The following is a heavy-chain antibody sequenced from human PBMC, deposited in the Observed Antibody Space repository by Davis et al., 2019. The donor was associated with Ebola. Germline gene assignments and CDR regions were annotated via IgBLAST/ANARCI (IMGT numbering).Heavy chain of an antibody. D-gene: IGHD6-19*01. CDR1: GGSFSGYY. J-gene: IGHJ6*02. Sequence: LRLSCAVYGGSFSGYYWSWIRQPPGKGLEWIGEINHSGSTNYNPSHKSRVTISVDTSKNQFSLKLSSVTAADTAVYYCARQTSSGWDLYYYYGMDVWGQGTTVTVSS. CDR3: ARQTSSGWDLYYYYGMDV. V-gene: IGHV4-34*01. CDR2: INHSGST.